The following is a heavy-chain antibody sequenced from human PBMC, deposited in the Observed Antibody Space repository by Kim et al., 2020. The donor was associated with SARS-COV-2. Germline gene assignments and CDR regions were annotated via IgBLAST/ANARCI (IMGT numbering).Heavy chain of an antibody. D-gene: IGHD3-22*01. CDR3: ARPTYYYDSSGYQAGVSDAFDI. CDR1: GGSISSSSYY. Sequence: SETLSLTCTVSGGSISSSSYYWGWIRQPPGKGLEWIGSIYYSGSTYYNPSLKSRVTISVDTSKNQFSLKLSSVTAADTAVYYCARPTYYYDSSGYQAGVSDAFDIWGQGTMVTVSS. CDR2: IYYSGST. J-gene: IGHJ3*02. V-gene: IGHV4-39*01.